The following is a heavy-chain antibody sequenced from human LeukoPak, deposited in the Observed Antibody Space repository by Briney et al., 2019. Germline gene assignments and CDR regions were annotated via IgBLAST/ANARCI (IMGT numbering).Heavy chain of an antibody. CDR2: ISAYNGNT. Sequence: GASVKVSCKASGYTFTSYGISWVRQAPGQGLEWMGWISAYNGNTNYAQKLQGRVIMTTDTSTSTAYMELRSLRSDDTAVYYCARGRCSSTSSCYYYYMDVWGKGTTVTVSS. CDR3: ARGRCSSTSSCYYYYMDV. V-gene: IGHV1-18*01. D-gene: IGHD2-2*01. CDR1: GYTFTSYG. J-gene: IGHJ6*03.